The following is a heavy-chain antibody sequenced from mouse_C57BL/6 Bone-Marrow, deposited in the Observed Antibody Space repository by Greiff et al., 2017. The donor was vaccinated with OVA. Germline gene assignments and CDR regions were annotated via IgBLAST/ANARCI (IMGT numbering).Heavy chain of an antibody. J-gene: IGHJ2*01. CDR2: IYPGDGDT. Sequence: QVQLQQSGAELVKPGASVKLSCTASGYAFSSYWMNWVKQRPGKGLEWIGQIYPGDGDTNYNGNFKGKATLTADKSSSTAYMQLSSLTSEDSAVYFCARHGSSRYFDYWGQGTTLTVSS. CDR3: ARHGSSRYFDY. V-gene: IGHV1-80*01. D-gene: IGHD1-1*01. CDR1: GYAFSSYW.